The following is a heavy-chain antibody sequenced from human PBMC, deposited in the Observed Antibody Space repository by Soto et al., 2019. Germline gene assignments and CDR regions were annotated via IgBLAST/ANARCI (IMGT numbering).Heavy chain of an antibody. J-gene: IGHJ4*02. Sequence: QLQLQESGPGLVKPSGTLSLTCTVSGGSITSGSSYWGWIRQTPGKGLEWIGSIYYTGNTYYNPSLKSRVTISVDTSKNLLSLNVSSVTAADTAVYYCTRDINIACFFLWGQGTLVTVSS. CDR3: TRDINIACFFL. D-gene: IGHD3-3*02. CDR1: GGSITSGSSY. CDR2: IYYTGNT. V-gene: IGHV4-39*02.